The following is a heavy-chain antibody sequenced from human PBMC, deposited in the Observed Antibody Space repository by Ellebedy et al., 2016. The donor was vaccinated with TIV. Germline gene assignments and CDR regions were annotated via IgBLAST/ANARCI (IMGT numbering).Heavy chain of an antibody. CDR1: GYTFNSYD. Sequence: AASVKVSCKASGYTFNSYDVNWVRQATGQGLEWMGWMNPNSGNTGYAQKFRGRVTMTRNTSINTAYLDLNSLRAEDTAVYYCAKETLSAAASCLDYWGQGTLVTVSS. CDR2: MNPNSGNT. CDR3: AKETLSAAASCLDY. J-gene: IGHJ4*02. V-gene: IGHV1-8*01. D-gene: IGHD6-13*01.